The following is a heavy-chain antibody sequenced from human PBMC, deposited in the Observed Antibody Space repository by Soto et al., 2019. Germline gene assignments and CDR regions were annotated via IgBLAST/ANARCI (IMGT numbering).Heavy chain of an antibody. J-gene: IGHJ5*02. V-gene: IGHV4-38-2*01. CDR1: GYSISSGYY. Sequence: CETLSLTCAVSGYSISSGYYWGWIRQPPGKGLEWIGSIYHSGSTYYNPSLKSRVTISVDTSKNQFSLKLSSVTAADTAVYYCASVSYDFGNWFDPWGQGTLVTVSS. CDR2: IYHSGST. CDR3: ASVSYDFGNWFDP. D-gene: IGHD3-3*01.